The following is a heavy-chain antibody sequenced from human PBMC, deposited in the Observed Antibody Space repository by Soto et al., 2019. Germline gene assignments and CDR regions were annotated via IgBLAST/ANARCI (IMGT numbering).Heavy chain of an antibody. J-gene: IGHJ4*02. Sequence: ASLKVSCKASGYTFTSYAMHWVRQAPGQRLEWMGWINAGNGNTKYSQKFQGRGTITRDTSASTAYMELSSLRSEDTAVYYCARGFNGYLHYLDYWGRGTLVTVSS. CDR2: INAGNGNT. CDR3: ARGFNGYLHYLDY. V-gene: IGHV1-3*01. D-gene: IGHD5-18*01. CDR1: GYTFTSYA.